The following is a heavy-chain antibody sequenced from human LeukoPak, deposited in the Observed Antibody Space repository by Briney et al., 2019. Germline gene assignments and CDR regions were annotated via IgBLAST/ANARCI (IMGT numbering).Heavy chain of an antibody. CDR3: AGSIAARLDY. J-gene: IGHJ4*02. CDR2: ISHSGST. Sequence: KPSETLSLTCAVYGGSFSGYYWSWIRQPPGKGLEWIGEISHSGSTNYNPSLKSRVTISVDTSKNQFSLKLSSVTAADTAVYYCAGSIAARLDYWGQGTLVTVPS. V-gene: IGHV4-34*01. D-gene: IGHD6-6*01. CDR1: GGSFSGYY.